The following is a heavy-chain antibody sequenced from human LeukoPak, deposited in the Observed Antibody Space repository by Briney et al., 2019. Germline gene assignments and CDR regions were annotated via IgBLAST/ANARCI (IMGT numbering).Heavy chain of an antibody. D-gene: IGHD6-13*01. J-gene: IGHJ4*02. CDR1: GGSISSGGYY. Sequence: SQTLSLTCTVSGGSISSGGYYWSWIRQHPGKGLEWIGYIYYSGSTYYNPSLKSRVTISVDTSKNQFSLKLSSVTAADTAVYYCARDRDSNSHFDYWGQGTLVTVSS. V-gene: IGHV4-31*03. CDR3: ARDRDSNSHFDY. CDR2: IYYSGST.